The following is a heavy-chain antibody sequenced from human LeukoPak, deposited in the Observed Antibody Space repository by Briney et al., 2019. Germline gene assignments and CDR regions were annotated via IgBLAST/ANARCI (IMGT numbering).Heavy chain of an antibody. CDR1: GGSISSGSYY. CDR2: INHSGST. Sequence: SQTLSLTCTVSGGSISSGSYYWSWIRQPPGKGLEWIGEINHSGSTNYNPSLKSRVTISVDTSKNQFSLKLSSVTAADTAVYYCASIGYSSGWYVNNWFDPWGQGTLVTVSS. CDR3: ASIGYSSGWYVNNWFDP. V-gene: IGHV4-30-2*01. J-gene: IGHJ5*02. D-gene: IGHD6-19*01.